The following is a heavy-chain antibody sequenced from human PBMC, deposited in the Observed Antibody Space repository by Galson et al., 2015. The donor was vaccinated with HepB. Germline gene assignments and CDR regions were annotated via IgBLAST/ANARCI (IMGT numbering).Heavy chain of an antibody. CDR3: VGLSSSWSPFDY. CDR1: GFTFSDYW. D-gene: IGHD6-13*01. CDR2: IKQDGSEK. J-gene: IGHJ4*02. Sequence: LRLSCAASGFTFSDYWMSWVRQAPGKGQEWVANIKQDGSEKYYVDSVRGRFTISRDNAKNSLYLQMNSLRAEDTAVYYCVGLSSSWSPFDYWGQGTLVTVSS. V-gene: IGHV3-7*01.